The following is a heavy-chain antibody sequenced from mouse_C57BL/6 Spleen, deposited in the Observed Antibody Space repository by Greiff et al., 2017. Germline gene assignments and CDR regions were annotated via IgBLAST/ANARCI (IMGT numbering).Heavy chain of an antibody. CDR3: ARYYYGSSYGFAY. Sequence: VQLQQSGAELVKPGASVKLSCTASGFNIKDYYMNWVKQRTEQGLEWIGRLDPEDGETKYAPKFKGKAPIPVDTSSNTAYLQLSSLTSEDTAVYYCARYYYGSSYGFAYWGQGTLVTVSA. D-gene: IGHD1-1*01. CDR2: LDPEDGET. J-gene: IGHJ3*01. V-gene: IGHV14-2*01. CDR1: GFNIKDYY.